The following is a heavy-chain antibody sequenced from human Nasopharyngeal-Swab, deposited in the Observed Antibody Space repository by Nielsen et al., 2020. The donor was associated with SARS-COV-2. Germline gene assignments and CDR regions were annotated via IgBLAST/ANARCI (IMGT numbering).Heavy chain of an antibody. V-gene: IGHV1-24*01. J-gene: IGHJ6*02. CDR1: GYNLTELS. CDR3: ATDLPVRRSEWELLQAPYYYYGMDV. Sequence: ASVKVSCKVSGYNLTELSMHWVRQAPGKGLEWMGGFDPEDGETIYAQKFQGRVTMTEDTSTDTAYMELSSLRSEDTAVYYCATDLPVRRSEWELLQAPYYYYGMDVWGQGTTVTVSS. D-gene: IGHD1-26*01. CDR2: FDPEDGET.